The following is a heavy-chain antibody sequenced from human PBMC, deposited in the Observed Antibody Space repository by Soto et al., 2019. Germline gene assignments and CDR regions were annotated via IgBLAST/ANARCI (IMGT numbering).Heavy chain of an antibody. D-gene: IGHD2-21*02. CDR2: ISGSGGST. CDR3: AKGLQVVTSYYFDY. CDR1: GFTFSSYA. Sequence: GGSLRLSCAASGFTFSSYAMSWVRQAPGKGLEWVSAISGSGGSTYYADSVKGRFTISRDNSKNTLYLQMNSLRAEDTAVYHCAKGLQVVTSYYFDYWGQGTLVTVPQ. J-gene: IGHJ4*02. V-gene: IGHV3-23*01.